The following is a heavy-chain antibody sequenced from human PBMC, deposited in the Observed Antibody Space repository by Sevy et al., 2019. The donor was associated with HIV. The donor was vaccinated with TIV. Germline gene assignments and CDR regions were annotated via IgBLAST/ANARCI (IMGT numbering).Heavy chain of an antibody. D-gene: IGHD3-9*01. J-gene: IGHJ6*02. V-gene: IGHV3-30-3*01. Sequence: GGSLRLSCAASGFTFSNAWMNWVRQAPGKGLEWVAVISYDGSNKYYADSVKGRFTISRDNSKNTLYLQMNSLRAEDTAVYYCARTIRRYYYYGMDVWGQGTTVTVSS. CDR1: GFTFSNAW. CDR3: ARTIRRYYYYGMDV. CDR2: ISYDGSNK.